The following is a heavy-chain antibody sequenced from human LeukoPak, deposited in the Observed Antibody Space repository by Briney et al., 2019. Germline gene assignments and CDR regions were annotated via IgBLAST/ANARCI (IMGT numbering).Heavy chain of an antibody. CDR1: GFTFGDHA. D-gene: IGHD5-18*01. CDR2: IRSKAYRGTT. Sequence: GGSLRLSRTGSGFTFGDHAMSWVRQAPGKGLEWVGFIRSKAYRGTTEYAASVKGRFTISRDDSARIAYLQMNGLTAEDTAVYYCARGPIQLWIHNAMDVWGQGTTVTVSS. CDR3: ARGPIQLWIHNAMDV. J-gene: IGHJ6*02. V-gene: IGHV3-49*04.